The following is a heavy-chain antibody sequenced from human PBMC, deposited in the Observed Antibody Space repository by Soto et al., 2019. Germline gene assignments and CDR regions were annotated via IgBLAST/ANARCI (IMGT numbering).Heavy chain of an antibody. CDR1: GGTFSSYA. Sequence: QVQLVQSGAEVKKPGSSVKVSCKASGGTFSSYAISWVRQAPGQGLEWMGEIIPMLGTVNYAQKFQGRVTITADESTSTAYMDLSSLRSEDTAVYYCAREGVAGTQYSGMDVWGQGTTVTVSS. J-gene: IGHJ6*02. V-gene: IGHV1-69*12. CDR2: IIPMLGTV. CDR3: AREGVAGTQYSGMDV. D-gene: IGHD6-19*01.